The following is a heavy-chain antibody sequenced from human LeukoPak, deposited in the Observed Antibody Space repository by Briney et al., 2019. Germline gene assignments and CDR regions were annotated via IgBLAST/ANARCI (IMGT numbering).Heavy chain of an antibody. CDR2: IYIDGTDR. CDR3: ARGGSGGNSLDY. Sequence: PGGSLRLSCAGSGFAFSTYLMYWVRQAPGKGLEWVSRIYIDGTDRTYADPVKGRFTISRDNAKNTLYLQMNSLRAEDTAVYYCARGGSGGNSLDYWGQGALITVSS. J-gene: IGHJ4*02. CDR1: GFAFSTYL. D-gene: IGHD4-23*01. V-gene: IGHV3-74*01.